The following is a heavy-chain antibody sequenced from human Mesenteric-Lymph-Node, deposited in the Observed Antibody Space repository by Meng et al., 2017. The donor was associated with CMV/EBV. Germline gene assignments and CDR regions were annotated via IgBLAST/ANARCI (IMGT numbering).Heavy chain of an antibody. D-gene: IGHD3-22*01. CDR3: ARRGNYDSDYSEY. Sequence: QLRLQESGPGLVKPSETLSLSCIVSGDSISNSTYYWTWIRQPPGKGLDWIGSVHHSGTTYYNPSLKGRLTISVDTSANLFSLRLTTVTAADTATYYCARRGNYDSDYSEYWGQGTLVTVSS. CDR2: VHHSGTT. CDR1: GDSISNSTYY. J-gene: IGHJ4*02. V-gene: IGHV4-39*01.